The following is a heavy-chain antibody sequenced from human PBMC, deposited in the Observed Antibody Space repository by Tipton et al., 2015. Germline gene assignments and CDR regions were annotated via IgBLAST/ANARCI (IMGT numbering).Heavy chain of an antibody. CDR3: AKEGATYSFFDH. V-gene: IGHV4-59*01. Sequence: LRLSCTVSGASIRSYYWSWIRQPPGKGLEWIGQIYDNRNTNYNPSLKSRVAISLDTSKNQFFLNMSSVTAADTAVYYCAKEGATYSFFDHWGQGILVTVSS. D-gene: IGHD2-15*01. J-gene: IGHJ4*02. CDR1: GASIRSYY. CDR2: IYDNRNT.